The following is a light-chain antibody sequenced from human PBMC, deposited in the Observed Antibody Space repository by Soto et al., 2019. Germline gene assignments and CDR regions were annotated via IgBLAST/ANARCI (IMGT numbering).Light chain of an antibody. V-gene: IGKV3-20*01. CDR1: QSVSSSY. J-gene: IGKJ4*01. CDR2: RAS. Sequence: EVVLTQSRGTLSLSQGERATLSCRASQSVSSSYLAWYQQKPGQAPKVLIYRASSRATGIPDRFSGSGSGTDFTLTISRLEPEDFAVYYCQQYGSSPLTFGGGTKVDI. CDR3: QQYGSSPLT.